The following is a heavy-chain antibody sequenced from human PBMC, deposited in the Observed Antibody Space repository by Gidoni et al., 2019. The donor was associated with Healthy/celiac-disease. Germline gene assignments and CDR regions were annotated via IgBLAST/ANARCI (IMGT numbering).Heavy chain of an antibody. CDR1: GGTFSSYA. D-gene: IGHD2-2*01. CDR2: IIPIFGTE. Sequence: QVQLVQSGAEVKKPGSSVKVSCKASGGTFSSYAISWVRQAPGQGLEWMGGIIPIFGTENYAQKFKGRVTITADESTRTAYMELSSLRSEDTAVYYCARMGSSTSGGLNWFDPWGQGTLVTVSS. CDR3: ARMGSSTSGGLNWFDP. J-gene: IGHJ5*02. V-gene: IGHV1-69*01.